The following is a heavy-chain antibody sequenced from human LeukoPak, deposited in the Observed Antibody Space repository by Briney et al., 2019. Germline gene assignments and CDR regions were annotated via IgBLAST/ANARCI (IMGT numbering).Heavy chain of an antibody. CDR3: AKDPRDDYTLYYFDY. CDR1: GFTFSSYS. J-gene: IGHJ4*02. V-gene: IGHV3-23*01. Sequence: PGGSLRLSCAASGFTFSSYSMNWVRQAPGKGLEWVSTIRGSGGSTYYADSVKGRFTISRDNSKNTLYLQMNSLRAEDTAVYYCAKDPRDDYTLYYFDYWGQGTLVTVSS. D-gene: IGHD4-11*01. CDR2: IRGSGGST.